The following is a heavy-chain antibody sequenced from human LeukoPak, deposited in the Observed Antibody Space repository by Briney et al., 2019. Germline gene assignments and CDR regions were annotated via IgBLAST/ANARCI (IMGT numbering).Heavy chain of an antibody. V-gene: IGHV6-1*01. D-gene: IGHD7-27*01. CDR3: GRAEHVWGPEY. Sequence: SQTLSLTCAISGDSVSVNRATWNWLRQSPSRGLEWLGRIYYRSKWYADYAVSVKGRITINPDTSKNQFSLLLNSVTPEDTAVYFCGRAEHVWGPEYWGQGTLVAVSS. J-gene: IGHJ4*02. CDR1: GDSVSVNRAT. CDR2: IYYRSKWYA.